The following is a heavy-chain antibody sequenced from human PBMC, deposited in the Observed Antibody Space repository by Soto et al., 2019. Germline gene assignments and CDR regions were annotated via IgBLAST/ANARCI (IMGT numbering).Heavy chain of an antibody. Sequence: HSYTLYIRCSDCGGAVTIYYCTRNCQPQGKGLEWIGEVNHSGSTNYNPSLKSRVTISVDTSKNQFSLKLSSVTAADTAVYYCARDRSVAVAGSLYYFDYWGQGTLVTVFS. J-gene: IGHJ4*02. CDR2: VNHSGST. V-gene: IGHV4-34*01. CDR1: GGAVTIYY. CDR3: ARDRSVAVAGSLYYFDY. D-gene: IGHD6-19*01.